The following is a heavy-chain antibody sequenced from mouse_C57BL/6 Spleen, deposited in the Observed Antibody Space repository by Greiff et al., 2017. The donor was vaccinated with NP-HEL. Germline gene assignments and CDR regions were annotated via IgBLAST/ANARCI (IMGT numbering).Heavy chain of an antibody. CDR1: GYTFTSYW. CDR2: IHPNSGST. J-gene: IGHJ2*01. Sequence: QVQLQQPGAELVEPGASVKLSCKASGYTFTSYWMHWVKQRPGQGLEWIGMIHPNSGSTNYNEKFKSKATLTVDKSSSTAYMQLSSLTSEDSAVYYCARGFYYDYYFDYWGQGTTLTVSS. V-gene: IGHV1-64*01. D-gene: IGHD2-4*01. CDR3: ARGFYYDYYFDY.